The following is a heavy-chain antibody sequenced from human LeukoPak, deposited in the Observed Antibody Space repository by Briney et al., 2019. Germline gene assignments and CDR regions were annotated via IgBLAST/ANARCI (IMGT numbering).Heavy chain of an antibody. CDR2: ISPSGAST. CDR3: TRGGYGGPRVAFDY. Sequence: GASVKVPCKASGYTFTRYYMHWVRQAPGQGLEWMGIISPSGASTSYAQKFQGRVTMTRDTSTSTVYMELSSLRSEDTAVYYCTRGGYGGPRVAFDYWGQGTLVTVSS. V-gene: IGHV1-46*01. D-gene: IGHD1-1*01. J-gene: IGHJ4*02. CDR1: GYTFTRYY.